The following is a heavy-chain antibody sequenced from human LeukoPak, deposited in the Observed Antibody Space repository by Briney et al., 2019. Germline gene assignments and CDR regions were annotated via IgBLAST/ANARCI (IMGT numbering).Heavy chain of an antibody. Sequence: GGSLRLSCAASGFTFSSYGMHWVRQAPGKGLERVAVISYDGSNKYYADSVKGRFTISRDNSKNTLYLQMNSLRAEDTAVYYCARMGVSLRYYYYYMDVWGKGTTVTVSS. CDR2: ISYDGSNK. D-gene: IGHD2-8*02. V-gene: IGHV3-30*03. CDR3: ARMGVSLRYYYYYMDV. CDR1: GFTFSSYG. J-gene: IGHJ6*03.